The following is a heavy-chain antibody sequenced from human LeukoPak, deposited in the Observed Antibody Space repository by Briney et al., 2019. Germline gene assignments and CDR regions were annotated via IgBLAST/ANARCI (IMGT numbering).Heavy chain of an antibody. CDR3: ARTADGDMDV. V-gene: IGHV3-33*01. J-gene: IGHJ6*02. CDR2: IWYDGSNK. Sequence: AGGSLRLSCEASGFTFSNYGMHWVRQAPGKGLEWVADIWYDGSNKYYGDSVKGRFTISRDNSKNTLYLQMDSLRAEDTAVYYCARTADGDMDVWGQGTTVTVSS. D-gene: IGHD7-27*01. CDR1: GFTFSNYG.